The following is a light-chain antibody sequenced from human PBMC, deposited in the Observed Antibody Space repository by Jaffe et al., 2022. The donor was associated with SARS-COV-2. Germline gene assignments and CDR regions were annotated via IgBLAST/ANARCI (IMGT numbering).Light chain of an antibody. CDR3: QQSYSSPRT. Sequence: DIVMTQTPDSLAVSLGERATLICKSSQSVLYSSSRKNYLSWYQQKSGQPPKLLIYWASTRQSGVPDRFSGSGSGTDFNLTISGLQADDAALYYCQQSYSSPRTFGQGTKVEVK. J-gene: IGKJ1*01. V-gene: IGKV4-1*01. CDR1: QSVLYSSSRKNY. CDR2: WAS.